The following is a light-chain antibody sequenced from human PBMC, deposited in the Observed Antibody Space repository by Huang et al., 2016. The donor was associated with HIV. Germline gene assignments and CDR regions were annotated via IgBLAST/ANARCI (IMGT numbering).Light chain of an antibody. CDR2: GAS. V-gene: IGKV3-15*01. Sequence: EIVMTQSPATLSVSPGERATLSCRASQSVSSNLAWYQQKPGQAPRLLIYGASTRATGSPARFSGSGSGTEVTLTISSLQSEDFAVYYCQQYNNWLFTFGPGTKVDIK. CDR1: QSVSSN. J-gene: IGKJ3*01. CDR3: QQYNNWLFT.